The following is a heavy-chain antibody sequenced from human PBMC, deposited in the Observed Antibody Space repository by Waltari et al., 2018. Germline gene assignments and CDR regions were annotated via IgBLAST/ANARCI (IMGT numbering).Heavy chain of an antibody. V-gene: IGHV4-34*01. Sequence: QVQLQQWGAGLLKPSETLSLTCAVYGGSFSGYYWSWIRQPPGKGLEWIGEINHSGSTNYNPSLKSRVTISVDTSKNQFSLKLSSVTAADTAVYYCARGSRGGLRFDYWGQGTLVTVPS. CDR1: GGSFSGYY. CDR3: ARGSRGGLRFDY. D-gene: IGHD5-12*01. CDR2: INHSGST. J-gene: IGHJ4*02.